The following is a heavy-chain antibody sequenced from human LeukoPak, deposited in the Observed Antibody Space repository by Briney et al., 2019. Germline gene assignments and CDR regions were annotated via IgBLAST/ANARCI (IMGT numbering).Heavy chain of an antibody. CDR1: GGSISSYY. J-gene: IGHJ6*03. Sequence: SETLSLTCTVSGGSISSYYWSWIRQPAGKGLEWIGRIYTSGSTNYNPSLKSRVTMSVDTSKNQFSLKLSSVTAADTAVYYCARGLIGIAAAGTVYYYYYMDVWGKGTTVTVSS. D-gene: IGHD6-13*01. CDR3: ARGLIGIAAAGTVYYYYYMDV. CDR2: IYTSGST. V-gene: IGHV4-4*07.